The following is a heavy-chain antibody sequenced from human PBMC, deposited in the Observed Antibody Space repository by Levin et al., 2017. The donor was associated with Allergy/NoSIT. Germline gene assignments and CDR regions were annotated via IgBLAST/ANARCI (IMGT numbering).Heavy chain of an antibody. D-gene: IGHD3-16*01. J-gene: IGHJ4*02. CDR1: GFTFSSYA. Sequence: QPGESLKISCAASGFTFSSYAMGWVRQAPGKGLEWVSAISSSGGSTYCADSVKGQFTISRDNSKNTLYLQMNSLRAEDTAVYYCASRVGAYFDYWGQGTLVTVSS. CDR2: ISSSGGST. CDR3: ASRVGAYFDY. V-gene: IGHV3-23*01.